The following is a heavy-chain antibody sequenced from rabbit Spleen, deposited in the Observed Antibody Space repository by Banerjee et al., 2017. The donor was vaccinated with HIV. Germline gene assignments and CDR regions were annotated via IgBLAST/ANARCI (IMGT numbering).Heavy chain of an antibody. D-gene: IGHD8-1*01. CDR2: IYAGSSGST. J-gene: IGHJ6*01. CDR1: GFTISSSYY. V-gene: IGHV1S45*01. Sequence: QEQLEESGGDLVKPGASLTLTCTASGFTISSSYYMCWVRQAPGKGLECIACIYAGSSGSTYSATWAKGRFTISKTSSTTVTLQMTSLTAADTATYFCARDAGTSFSTYGMDLWGQGTLVTVS. CDR3: ARDAGTSFSTYGMDL.